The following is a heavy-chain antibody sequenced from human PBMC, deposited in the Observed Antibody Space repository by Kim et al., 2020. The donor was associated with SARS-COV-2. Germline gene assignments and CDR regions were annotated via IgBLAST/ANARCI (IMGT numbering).Heavy chain of an antibody. CDR2: MSRNSDNI. Sequence: GGSLRLSCAASGFTFGDFAMHWVRQAPGKGLEWVSGMSRNSDNIGYADSVRGRFTISRDNAKNFLYLQMTSLRVEDTAVSYCAKVRSHYYSDAFDIWGQG. CDR3: AKVRSHYYSDAFDI. D-gene: IGHD3-10*01. J-gene: IGHJ3*02. V-gene: IGHV3-9*01. CDR1: GFTFGDFA.